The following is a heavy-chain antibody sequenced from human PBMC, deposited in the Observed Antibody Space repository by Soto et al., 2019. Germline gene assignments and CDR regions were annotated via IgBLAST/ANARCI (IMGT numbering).Heavy chain of an antibody. CDR2: IYHSGST. CDR3: ARGYSYGHPFDY. Sequence: SETLSLTCTVSGGSISTYYWSWIRQPPWKGLEWIGYIYHSGSTNYNPSLKSRVTISVDTSKNQFSLKLTSVTAADTAVYYCARGYSYGHPFDYWGQGTLVTVSS. D-gene: IGHD5-18*01. V-gene: IGHV4-59*01. J-gene: IGHJ4*02. CDR1: GGSISTYY.